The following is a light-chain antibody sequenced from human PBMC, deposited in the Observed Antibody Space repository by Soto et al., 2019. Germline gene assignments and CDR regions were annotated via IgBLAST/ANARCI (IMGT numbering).Light chain of an antibody. V-gene: IGKV3-15*01. CDR3: QQYNNGPPFT. CDR2: GAS. Sequence: EIVMTQSPATLSVSPGERATLSCRASQSIRSNLGWYQQKPGQAPRLLIYGASTRATGVPARFSGSGSGTEFHLTISSLQSEDSAVYYCQQYNNGPPFTFGQGTRLEIK. J-gene: IGKJ5*01. CDR1: QSIRSN.